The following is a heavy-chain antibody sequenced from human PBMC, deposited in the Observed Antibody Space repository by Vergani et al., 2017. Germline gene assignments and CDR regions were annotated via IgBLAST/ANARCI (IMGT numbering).Heavy chain of an antibody. V-gene: IGHV3-30*03. CDR1: GFTFSSYG. CDR3: ARDRRSSYMDV. J-gene: IGHJ6*03. Sequence: VQLVESGGVVVQPGGSLRLSCAASGFTFSSYGMHWVRQAPGKGLEWVAVISYDGSNKYYADSVKGRFTISRDNSKNTLYLQMNSLRAEDTAVYYCARDRRSSYMDVWGKGTTVTVSS. D-gene: IGHD2-2*01. CDR2: ISYDGSNK.